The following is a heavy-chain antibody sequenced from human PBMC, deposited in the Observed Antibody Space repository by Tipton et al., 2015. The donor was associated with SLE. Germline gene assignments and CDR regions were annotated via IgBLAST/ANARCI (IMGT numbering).Heavy chain of an antibody. J-gene: IGHJ5*02. Sequence: LRLSCTVSGGSISSSSYYWGWIRQPPGKGLEWIGSSHYSGSTYYNPSLKSRVTTSVDTSTNQFSLKLSSVTAADTAVYYCARGTPFMEFERNWFDPWGQGTLVTVSS. CDR2: SHYSGST. D-gene: IGHD3-3*02. V-gene: IGHV4-39*07. CDR1: GGSISSSSYY. CDR3: ARGTPFMEFERNWFDP.